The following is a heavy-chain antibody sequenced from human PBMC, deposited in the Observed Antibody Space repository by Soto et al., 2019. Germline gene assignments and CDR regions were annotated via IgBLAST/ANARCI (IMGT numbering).Heavy chain of an antibody. CDR1: GFTFSSYW. V-gene: IGHV3-74*01. D-gene: IGHD5-18*01. CDR2: INSDGSST. CDR3: ARDRYKLYSYGPRHAFDI. Sequence: GGSLRLSCAASGFTFSSYWMHWVRQAPGKGLVWVSRINSDGSSTSYADSVKGRFTISRDNAKNTLYLQMNSLRAEDTAVYYCARDRYKLYSYGPRHAFDIWGQGTMVTVSS. J-gene: IGHJ3*02.